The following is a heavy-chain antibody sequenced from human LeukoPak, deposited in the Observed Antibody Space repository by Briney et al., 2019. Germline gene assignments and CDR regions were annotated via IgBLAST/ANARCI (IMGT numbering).Heavy chain of an antibody. CDR2: IYYSGST. D-gene: IGHD2-15*01. V-gene: IGHV4-59*12. J-gene: IGHJ4*02. CDR3: ARDLGRVSATPKGY. CDR1: GGSISSYY. Sequence: SETLSLTCTVSGGSISSYYWSWIRQPPGKGLEWIGYIYYSGSTNYNPSLKSRVTISVDTSKNQFSLKLSSVTAADTAVYYCARDLGRVSATPKGYWGQGTLVTVSS.